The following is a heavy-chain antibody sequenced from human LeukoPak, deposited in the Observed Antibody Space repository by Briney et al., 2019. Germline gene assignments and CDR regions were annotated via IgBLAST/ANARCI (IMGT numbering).Heavy chain of an antibody. Sequence: ASVKVSCKASGYTFTSYAMNWVRQAPGQGLEWMGWINTNTGNPTYAQGFTGRFVFSLDTSVSTAYLQISGLKAEDTAVYYCARDMDRYCSGGSCNADDYWGQGTLVTVSS. D-gene: IGHD2-15*01. V-gene: IGHV7-4-1*02. J-gene: IGHJ4*02. CDR1: GYTFTSYA. CDR2: INTNTGNP. CDR3: ARDMDRYCSGGSCNADDY.